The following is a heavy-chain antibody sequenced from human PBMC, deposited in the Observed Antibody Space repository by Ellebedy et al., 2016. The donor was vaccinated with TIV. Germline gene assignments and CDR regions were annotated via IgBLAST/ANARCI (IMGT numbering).Heavy chain of an antibody. CDR1: GFTFSSYA. J-gene: IGHJ4*02. V-gene: IGHV3-23*01. D-gene: IGHD3-10*01. Sequence: PGGSLRLSCAASGFTFSSYAMSWVRQAPGQGLEWVSGINANGVSIAYADSVKGRFTISRDKSKDTLFLQMNSLRAEDTAVYYCASSRYHYYLGNTIFAYWGQGALVTVSS. CDR3: ASSRYHYYLGNTIFAY. CDR2: INANGVSI.